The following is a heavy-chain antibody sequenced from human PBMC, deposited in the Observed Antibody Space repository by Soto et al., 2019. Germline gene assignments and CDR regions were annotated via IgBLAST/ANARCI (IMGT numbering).Heavy chain of an antibody. CDR1: GFTFSNSI. CDR2: ISGSSDFL. Sequence: GGSLRLSCAASGFTFSNSIINWVRQAPGQGLEWVSSISGSSDFLYYADSVKGRFTISRDTATNSLYLQMNSLRAEDTAVYYCATSTWYAFDIWGQGTMVAVSS. J-gene: IGHJ3*02. CDR3: ATSTWYAFDI. V-gene: IGHV3-21*01. D-gene: IGHD6-13*01.